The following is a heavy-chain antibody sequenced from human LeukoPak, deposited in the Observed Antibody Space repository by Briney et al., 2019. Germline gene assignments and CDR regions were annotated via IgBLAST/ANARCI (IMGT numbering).Heavy chain of an antibody. CDR3: ARDGEVVVTAFYFDY. CDR2: ISSSSSYI. Sequence: SGGSLRLSCAASGFTFSSYSMNWVRQAPGKGLEWVSSISSSSSYIYYADSVKGRFTISRDNAKNSLYLQMNSLRAEGTAVYYCARDGEVVVTAFYFDYWGQGTLVTVSS. D-gene: IGHD2-21*02. CDR1: GFTFSSYS. V-gene: IGHV3-21*01. J-gene: IGHJ4*02.